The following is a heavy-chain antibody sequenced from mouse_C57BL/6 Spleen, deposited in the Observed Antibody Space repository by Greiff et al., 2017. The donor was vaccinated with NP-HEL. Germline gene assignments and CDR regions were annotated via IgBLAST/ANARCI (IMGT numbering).Heavy chain of an antibody. Sequence: QVQLKESGAELVRPGTSVKLSCKASGYTFTSYWMHWVKQRPGQGLEWIGVIDPSDSYTNYNQKFKGKATLTVDTSSSTAYMQLSSLTSEDSAVYYCARSDYYGSSNYFDYWGQGTTLTVSS. J-gene: IGHJ2*01. V-gene: IGHV1-59*01. CDR3: ARSDYYGSSNYFDY. CDR1: GYTFTSYW. D-gene: IGHD1-1*01. CDR2: IDPSDSYT.